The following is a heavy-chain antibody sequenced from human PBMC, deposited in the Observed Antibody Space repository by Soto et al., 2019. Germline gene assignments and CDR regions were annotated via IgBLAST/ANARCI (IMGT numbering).Heavy chain of an antibody. J-gene: IGHJ4*02. CDR1: GFTFSSYA. CDR3: AKDRNLNRDPLYFDY. V-gene: IGHV3-23*01. D-gene: IGHD3-10*01. CDR2: ISGSGGSK. Sequence: PGGSLRLSCAASGFTFSSYAMSWVRQAPGKGLEWVSAISGSGGSKYYADSVKGRFTISRDNSKNTLYLQMNSLRAEDTAVYYCAKDRNLNRDPLYFDYWGQGTLVTVS.